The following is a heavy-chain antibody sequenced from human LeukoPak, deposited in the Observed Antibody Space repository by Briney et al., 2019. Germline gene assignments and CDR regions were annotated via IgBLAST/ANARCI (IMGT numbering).Heavy chain of an antibody. CDR2: ISYDGSNQ. CDR1: GFTFSSYW. V-gene: IGHV3-30-3*01. CDR3: AREQNYYDSSGYLGY. J-gene: IGHJ4*02. D-gene: IGHD3-22*01. Sequence: GGSLRLSCAASGFTFSSYWMNWARQAPGKGLEWVAVISYDGSNQYYADSVKGRFTVSRDNFKSTLYLQMNSLRAEDTAVYYCAREQNYYDSSGYLGYWGQGTLVIVSS.